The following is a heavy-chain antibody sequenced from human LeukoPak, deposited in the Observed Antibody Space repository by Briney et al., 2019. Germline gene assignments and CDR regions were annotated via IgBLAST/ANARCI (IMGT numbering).Heavy chain of an antibody. CDR1: GYTFTGYY. CDR3: APRTKTNGGYGYAQSFDY. Sequence: GASVKVSCKASGYTFTGYYMHWVRQAPGQGLEWMGWINPNSGGTNYAQKFQGRVTMTRDTSISTAYMELSRLRSDDTAVYYCAPRTKTNGGYGYAQSFDYWGQGTLVTVSS. CDR2: INPNSGGT. V-gene: IGHV1-2*02. J-gene: IGHJ4*02. D-gene: IGHD5-18*01.